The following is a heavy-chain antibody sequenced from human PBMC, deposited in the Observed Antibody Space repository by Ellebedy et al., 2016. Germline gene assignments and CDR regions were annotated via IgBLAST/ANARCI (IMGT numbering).Heavy chain of an antibody. CDR3: ARGGIVVVPAVYPFDY. J-gene: IGHJ4*02. V-gene: IGHV3-48*02. Sequence: GGSLRLSCAASGFTFSSYSMNWVRQAPGKGLEWVSYISSSSSTIYYADSVKGRFTISRDNAKNSLYLQMNSPRDEDTAVYYCARGGIVVVPAVYPFDYWGQGTLVTVSS. CDR2: ISSSSSTI. D-gene: IGHD2-2*01. CDR1: GFTFSSYS.